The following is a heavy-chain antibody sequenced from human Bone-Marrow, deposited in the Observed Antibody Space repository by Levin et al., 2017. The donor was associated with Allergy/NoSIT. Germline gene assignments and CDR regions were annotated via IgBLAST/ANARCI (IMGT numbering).Heavy chain of an antibody. CDR1: GFTLDTYE. Sequence: PGGSLRLSCAASGFTLDTYEMNWVRQAPGKGLEWISYISSTGTTINYADSVKGRFTISRDNAKNSLYLQMDSLSAEDTAVYYCARLYGWGYWYFDLWGRGTQVTVSS. J-gene: IGHJ2*01. V-gene: IGHV3-48*03. CDR3: ARLYGWGYWYFDL. D-gene: IGHD6-19*01. CDR2: ISSTGTTI.